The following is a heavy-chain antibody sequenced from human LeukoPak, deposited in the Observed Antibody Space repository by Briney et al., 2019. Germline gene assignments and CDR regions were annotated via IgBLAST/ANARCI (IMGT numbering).Heavy chain of an antibody. Sequence: ASVKVSCKASGGTFSSYTISWVRQAPGQGLEWMGGIIPIFGTANYAQKFQGRVTITTDESTSTAYMELGSLRSEDTAVYYCARETLLEMATIPPAFDIWGQGTMVTVSS. J-gene: IGHJ3*02. CDR3: ARETLLEMATIPPAFDI. CDR2: IIPIFGTA. D-gene: IGHD5-24*01. V-gene: IGHV1-69*05. CDR1: GGTFSSYT.